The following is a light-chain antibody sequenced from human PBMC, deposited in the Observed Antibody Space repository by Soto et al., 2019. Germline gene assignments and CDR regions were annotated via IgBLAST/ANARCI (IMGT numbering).Light chain of an antibody. CDR3: CSYAGSSTFV. CDR1: SSDLGSYNL. Sequence: QSALTQPASVSGSPGQSITISCTGTSSDLGSYNLASWYQQHPGKAPKLMIYEGSKRPSGVSNRFSGSKSGNTASLTISGLQAEDEADYYCCSYAGSSTFVFGTGTKVTVL. J-gene: IGLJ1*01. CDR2: EGS. V-gene: IGLV2-23*01.